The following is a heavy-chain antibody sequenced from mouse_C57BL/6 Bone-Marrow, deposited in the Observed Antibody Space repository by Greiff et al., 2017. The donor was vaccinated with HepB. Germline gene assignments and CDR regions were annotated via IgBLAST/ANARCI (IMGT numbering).Heavy chain of an antibody. V-gene: IGHV8-12*01. CDR2: IYWDDDK. CDR1: GFSLSTSGMG. CDR3: ARIYYDYEDSYWYFDV. Sequence: QVTLKESGPGILQSSQTLSLTCSFSGFSLSTSGMGVSWIRQPSGKGLEWLAHIYWDDDKRYNPSLKSRLTISKDTSRNQVFLKITSVDTADTATYYCARIYYDYEDSYWYFDVWGTGTTVTVSS. D-gene: IGHD2-4*01. J-gene: IGHJ1*03.